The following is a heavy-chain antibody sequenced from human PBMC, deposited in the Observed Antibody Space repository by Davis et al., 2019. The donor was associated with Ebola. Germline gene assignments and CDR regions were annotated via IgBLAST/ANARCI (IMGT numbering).Heavy chain of an antibody. CDR2: INHSGST. Sequence: SETLSLTCAVYGGSFSGYYWSWIRQPPGKGLEWIGEINHSGSTNYNPSLKSRVTISVDTSKNQFSLKLSSVTAADTAVYYCARGRGVLLWFGELLRPYYYYGMDVWGQGTTVTVSS. V-gene: IGHV4-34*01. D-gene: IGHD3-10*01. CDR3: ARGRGVLLWFGELLRPYYYYGMDV. CDR1: GGSFSGYY. J-gene: IGHJ6*02.